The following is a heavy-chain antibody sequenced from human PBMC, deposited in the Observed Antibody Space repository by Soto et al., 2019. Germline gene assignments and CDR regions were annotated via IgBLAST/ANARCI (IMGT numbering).Heavy chain of an antibody. V-gene: IGHV4-4*07. D-gene: IGHD6-6*01. CDR3: ARVMEQLALDY. CDR2: IYTSGST. CDR1: GGSIISYY. J-gene: IGHJ4*02. Sequence: ETLALTCTISGGSIISYYWSWIRQPAGKGLEWIGRIYTSGSTNYNPSLKSRVTMSVDTSKNQFSLKLSSVTAADTAVYYCARVMEQLALDYWGQGTLVTVSS.